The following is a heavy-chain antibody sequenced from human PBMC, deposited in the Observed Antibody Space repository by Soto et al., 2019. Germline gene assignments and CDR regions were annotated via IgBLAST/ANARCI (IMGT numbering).Heavy chain of an antibody. CDR3: ARDGYAGSGGPYPGY. Sequence: PSETRSLTCTVSAGSMSEYFWSCIRQSPGKGLGWIGYVYYLGSTDYNPSLKSRVTISVDTSKRQSSLKLSSVTVADTAVYYCARDGYAGSGGPYPGYWGPGAHVTVSS. CDR2: VYYLGST. CDR1: AGSMSEYF. D-gene: IGHD3-10*01. J-gene: IGHJ4*02. V-gene: IGHV4-59*01.